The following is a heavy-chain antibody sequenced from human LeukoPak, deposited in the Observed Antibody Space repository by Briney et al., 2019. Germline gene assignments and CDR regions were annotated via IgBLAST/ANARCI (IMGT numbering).Heavy chain of an antibody. J-gene: IGHJ4*02. D-gene: IGHD4-11*01. CDR2: ISFGGGNK. CDR3: ARDPSHYSKNLFVLGY. CDR1: GITFKNYN. V-gene: IGHV3-30*03. Sequence: PGGSLRLSCAASGITFKNYNMNWVRQAPGKGLEWVAIISFGGGNKYYADSVKGRFTISRDISNNTVYLQMNSLRPEDTAVYYCARDPSHYSKNLFVLGYWGQGTLVTVSS.